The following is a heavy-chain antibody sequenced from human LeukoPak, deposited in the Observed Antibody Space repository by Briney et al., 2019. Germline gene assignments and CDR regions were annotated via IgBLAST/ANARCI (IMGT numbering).Heavy chain of an antibody. CDR3: AKDIRSYGYYYFDY. CDR1: GFTFDDYA. J-gene: IGHJ4*02. D-gene: IGHD5-18*01. CDR2: ISWNGGSI. Sequence: PGGSLRLSCAASGFTFDDYAMHWVRQAPGKGLEWVSGISWNGGSIGYADSVKGRFTISRDNAKNSLYLQMNSLRAEDTALYYCAKDIRSYGYYYFDYWGQGTLVTVSS. V-gene: IGHV3-9*01.